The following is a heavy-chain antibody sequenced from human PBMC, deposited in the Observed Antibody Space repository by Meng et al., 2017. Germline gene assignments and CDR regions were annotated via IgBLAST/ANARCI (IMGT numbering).Heavy chain of an antibody. D-gene: IGHD1-26*01. CDR1: VYTFTDYY. CDR3: ATDLYRDWFDP. CDR2: VDPEDGET. Sequence: EGQLVTAGAQVKKPGATVKISCKVSVYTFTDYYMHWVQQAPGKGLEWMGLVDPEDGETIYAEKFQGRVTITADTSTDTAYMELSSLRSEDTAVYYCATDLYRDWFDPWGQGTLVTVSS. V-gene: IGHV1-69-2*01. J-gene: IGHJ5*02.